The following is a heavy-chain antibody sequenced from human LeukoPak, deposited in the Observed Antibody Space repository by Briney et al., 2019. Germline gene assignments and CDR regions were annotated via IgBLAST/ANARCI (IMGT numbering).Heavy chain of an antibody. CDR3: ARTGQYCSGGTCYSGQFDF. D-gene: IGHD2-15*01. V-gene: IGHV3-30*02. CDR1: GFTFSSYG. J-gene: IGHJ4*02. CDR2: TRYDGSNK. Sequence: GGSLRLSCAASGFTFSSYGMHWVRQAPGKGLEWVAFTRYDGSNKYYAGSVKGRFTISRDNSKNTLYLQMNSLRVEDTAVYYCARTGQYCSGGTCYSGQFDFWGQGTLVTVSS.